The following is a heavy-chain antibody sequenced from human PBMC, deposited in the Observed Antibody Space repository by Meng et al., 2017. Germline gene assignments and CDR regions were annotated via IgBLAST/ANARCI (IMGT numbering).Heavy chain of an antibody. D-gene: IGHD3-10*01. V-gene: IGHV1-69*02. J-gene: IGHJ1*01. CDR1: GGTFSSYT. CDR3: ASELLNYYGSGSYLGYFQH. CDR2: IIPILGIA. Sequence: QVQLVQTEVEVKKPGSSVKVSCKASGGTFSSYTISWVRQAPGQGLEWMGRIIPILGIANYAQKFQGRVTITADKSTSTAYMELSSLRSEDTAVYYCASELLNYYGSGSYLGYFQHWGQGTLVTVSS.